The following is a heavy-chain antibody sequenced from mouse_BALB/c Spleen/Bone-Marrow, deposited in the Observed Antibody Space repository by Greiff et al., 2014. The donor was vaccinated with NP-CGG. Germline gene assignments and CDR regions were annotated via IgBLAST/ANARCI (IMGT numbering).Heavy chain of an antibody. D-gene: IGHD1-3*01. CDR3: ARSYKSFDF. CDR2: VDPYYGSP. Sequence: EVKLVESGPELEKPGASVKISCKASGYSFTGYNMNWVKQYNGQSLEWIGNVDPYYGSPIYNQKLKGKATLTVDKSSSTAYMQLERLTSEDAAVYYCARSYKSFDFWGQGTTLTGSS. CDR1: GYSFTGYN. J-gene: IGHJ2*01. V-gene: IGHV1-39*01.